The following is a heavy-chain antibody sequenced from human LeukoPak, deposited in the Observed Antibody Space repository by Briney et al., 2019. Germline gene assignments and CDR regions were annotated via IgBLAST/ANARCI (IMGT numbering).Heavy chain of an antibody. V-gene: IGHV3-30*18. D-gene: IGHD3-22*01. CDR1: GFIFSTYG. CDR3: AKAGVLVDYYDGSGTLYY. J-gene: IGHJ4*02. Sequence: GGSLRPSCRASGFIFSTYGMHWVRQAPGKGLEWVAVISYDGSKKNYADSVKGRFTTSRDNSKNTLYLQMNSLRAEDTAFYYCAKAGVLVDYYDGSGTLYYWGQGTLVTVSS. CDR2: ISYDGSKK.